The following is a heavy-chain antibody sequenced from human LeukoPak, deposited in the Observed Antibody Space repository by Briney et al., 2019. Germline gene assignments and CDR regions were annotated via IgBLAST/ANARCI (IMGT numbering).Heavy chain of an antibody. Sequence: SETLSLTCAVYGGSFSDYYWGWIRQPPGKGLEWIGSIYYSKNTYYNPSLKSRVTISADTSKNQFSLTLGSVSATDTAVYYCVSPRGFSYGYFDYWGQGTLVTVSS. J-gene: IGHJ4*02. D-gene: IGHD5-18*01. CDR1: GGSFSDYY. CDR2: IYYSKNT. CDR3: VSPRGFSYGYFDY. V-gene: IGHV4-34*01.